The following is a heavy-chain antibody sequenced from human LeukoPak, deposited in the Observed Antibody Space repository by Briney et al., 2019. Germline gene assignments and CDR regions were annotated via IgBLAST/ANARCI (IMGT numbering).Heavy chain of an antibody. Sequence: ASVKVSCKVSGHTLTELSMHWVRQAPGKGLEWMGGFDPEDGETIYAQKLQGRVTMTEDTSTDTAYMELNSLRSEDTAVYYCATRRMTTVTTGNWFDPWGQGTLVTVSS. CDR2: FDPEDGET. J-gene: IGHJ5*02. CDR1: GHTLTELS. V-gene: IGHV1-24*01. D-gene: IGHD4-11*01. CDR3: ATRRMTTVTTGNWFDP.